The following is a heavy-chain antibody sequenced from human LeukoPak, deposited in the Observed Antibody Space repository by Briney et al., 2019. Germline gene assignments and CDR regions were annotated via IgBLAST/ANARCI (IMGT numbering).Heavy chain of an antibody. CDR2: INSDESTK. D-gene: IGHD4-23*01. J-gene: IGHJ3*02. CDR3: VRDRGNPDAFNI. V-gene: IGHV3-74*03. CDR1: GFNFRPFW. Sequence: GGSLRLSCAASGFNFRPFWMHWVRQAPGKGLVWVSHINSDESTKKYADAVKGRFTISRDNAKSTLYLQMDSLRAEDTAVYYCVRDRGNPDAFNIWGQGTMVTVSS.